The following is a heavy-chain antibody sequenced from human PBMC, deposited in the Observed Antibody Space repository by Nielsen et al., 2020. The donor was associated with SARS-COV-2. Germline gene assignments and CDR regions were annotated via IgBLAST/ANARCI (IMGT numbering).Heavy chain of an antibody. Sequence: SETLSLTCTVSGSSLSSYYWSWIRQLPGKGLEWIGYIYYNENTNYNPSLKSRAIISEDTSRNQFSLRLNSVTAADTAVYYCAKGAGWYNYWGQGILVTVSS. D-gene: IGHD6-19*01. CDR3: AKGAGWYNY. V-gene: IGHV4-59*01. J-gene: IGHJ4*02. CDR1: GSSLSSYY. CDR2: IYYNENT.